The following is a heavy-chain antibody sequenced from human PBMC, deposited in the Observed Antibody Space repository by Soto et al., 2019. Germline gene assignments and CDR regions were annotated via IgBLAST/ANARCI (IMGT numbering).Heavy chain of an antibody. J-gene: IGHJ6*02. CDR2: VYYSGST. Sequence: SETLSLTCTVSGGSISSYYWSWIRQPPGKGLEWIGYVYYSGSTNYNPSLKSRVTISLDTSKNQFSLKLTSVTAADTAVYYCARAGSAAMGSYYYYGMDVWGQGTTVTVSS. CDR3: ARAGSAAMGSYYYYGMDV. D-gene: IGHD2-2*01. V-gene: IGHV4-59*08. CDR1: GGSISSYY.